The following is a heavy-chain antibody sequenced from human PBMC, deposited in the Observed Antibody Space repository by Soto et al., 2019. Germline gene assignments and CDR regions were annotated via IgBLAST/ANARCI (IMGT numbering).Heavy chain of an antibody. CDR2: IYYSGST. Sequence: SETLSLTCTVSGGSISSGGYYWSWIRQHPGKGLEWIGYIYYSGSTYYNPSLKSRVTLSVDTSKNQFSLKLSSVTAADTAVYYCARDVSRSNYYGMDVWGQGTTVTVSS. CDR1: GGSISSGGYY. J-gene: IGHJ6*02. CDR3: ARDVSRSNYYGMDV. D-gene: IGHD6-6*01. V-gene: IGHV4-31*03.